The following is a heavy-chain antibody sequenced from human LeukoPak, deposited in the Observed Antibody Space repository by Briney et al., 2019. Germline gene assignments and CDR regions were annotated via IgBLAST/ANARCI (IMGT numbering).Heavy chain of an antibody. V-gene: IGHV3-23*01. D-gene: IGHD2-2*01. Sequence: GGSLRLSCAASGFTFSSYAMSWVRQAPGKGLEWVSAISGSGGSTYYADSVKGRFTISRDNSKNTLYLQMNSLRAEDTAVYYCAKGYCSSTSCCLVYFQHWGQGTLVTVSS. J-gene: IGHJ1*01. CDR3: AKGYCSSTSCCLVYFQH. CDR1: GFTFSSYA. CDR2: ISGSGGST.